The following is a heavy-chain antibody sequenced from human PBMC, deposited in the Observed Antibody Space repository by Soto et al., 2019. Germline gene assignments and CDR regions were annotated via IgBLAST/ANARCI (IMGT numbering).Heavy chain of an antibody. CDR2: ISYSGST. D-gene: IGHD5-18*01. Sequence: QVQLQESGPGLVKPSETLSLTCTVSGGSISSYYWSWIRQSPGKGLEWIGYISYSGSTKYNPSLKSRATISVDTSKNQFSLKLSSVTAADTAVYYCARGRGDTAMAWYYWGQGTLVTVSP. CDR3: ARGRGDTAMAWYY. CDR1: GGSISSYY. V-gene: IGHV4-59*01. J-gene: IGHJ4*02.